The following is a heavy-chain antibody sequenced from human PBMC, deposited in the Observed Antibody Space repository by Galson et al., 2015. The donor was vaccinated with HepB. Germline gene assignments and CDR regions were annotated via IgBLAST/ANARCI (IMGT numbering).Heavy chain of an antibody. CDR1: GFTFSSYS. J-gene: IGHJ3*02. Sequence: SLRLSCAASGFTFSSYSMNWVRQAPGKGLEWVSSISDSSSNIYYADSLKGRVTISRDNAKNSLYLQMNSLRAEDTAVYYCARHGSGSATDAFGIWGQGTMVTVSS. CDR3: ARHGSGSATDAFGI. CDR2: ISDSSSNI. V-gene: IGHV3-21*01. D-gene: IGHD3-10*01.